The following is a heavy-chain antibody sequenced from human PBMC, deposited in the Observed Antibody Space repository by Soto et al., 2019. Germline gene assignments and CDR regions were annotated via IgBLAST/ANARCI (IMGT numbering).Heavy chain of an antibody. CDR2: INHSGST. CDR1: GGSFSGYY. J-gene: IGHJ6*03. V-gene: IGHV4-34*01. CDR3: ARGRGYSIRSYMHV. D-gene: IGHD4-4*01. Sequence: QVQLQQWGAGLLKPSETLSLTCAVYGGSFSGYYWSWIRQPPGKGLEWIGEINHSGSTNYNPSLKSRVTISVDTSKNQFSLKLSSVTAADTAVYYWARGRGYSIRSYMHVWGKGPTVTVSS.